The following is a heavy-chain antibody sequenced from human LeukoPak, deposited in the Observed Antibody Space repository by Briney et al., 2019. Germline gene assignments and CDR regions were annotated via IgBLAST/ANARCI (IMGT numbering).Heavy chain of an antibody. Sequence: PGGSLRLSCAASGFTVSSDYMSWVRQAPGKGLEWVSVIYSGGTTYYTDSVKGRFTISRDNSKNALYLQMNSLRAEDTAVYYCARENYSNYANWFDPWGQGTLVTVSS. CDR2: IYSGGTT. CDR1: GFTVSSDY. D-gene: IGHD4-11*01. CDR3: ARENYSNYANWFDP. J-gene: IGHJ5*02. V-gene: IGHV3-66*01.